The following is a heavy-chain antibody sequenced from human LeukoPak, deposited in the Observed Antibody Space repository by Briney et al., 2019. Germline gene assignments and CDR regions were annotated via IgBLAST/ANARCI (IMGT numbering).Heavy chain of an antibody. V-gene: IGHV3-7*01. J-gene: IGHJ3*02. D-gene: IGHD3-22*01. CDR3: ARDANYHDGSNYYDVLDI. Sequence: VQPGGSLRLSCAASGFTFTDYWMAWVRQVPGKGLEWVANIKGDGSRKYYLESVKGRYTISRDNARNSVNLEMSSLRADDTAMYYCARDANYHDGSNYYDVLDISGQGTMVTVSS. CDR2: IKGDGSRK. CDR1: GFTFTDYW.